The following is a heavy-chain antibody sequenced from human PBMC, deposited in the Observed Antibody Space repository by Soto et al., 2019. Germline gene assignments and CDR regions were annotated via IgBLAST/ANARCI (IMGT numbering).Heavy chain of an antibody. Sequence: QVHLVQSEAEVRKPGSSVKVSCKSSGGSFTTDSIIWVRQAPGQGLEWMGGINPLFRTPVYAQKFQGRVTISADESTSAANLEVTCVTPEDTAVYFCAKGVAASDWGQGAPFTVSS. V-gene: IGHV1-69*01. J-gene: IGHJ4*02. D-gene: IGHD6-19*01. CDR3: AKGVAASD. CDR1: GGSFTTDS. CDR2: INPLFRTP.